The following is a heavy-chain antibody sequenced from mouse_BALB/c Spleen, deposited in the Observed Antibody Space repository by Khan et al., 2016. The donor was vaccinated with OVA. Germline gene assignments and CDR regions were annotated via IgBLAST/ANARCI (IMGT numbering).Heavy chain of an antibody. D-gene: IGHD2-1*01. V-gene: IGHV2-9*02. CDR1: GFSLTSYG. CDR3: ARNYDNFVEYFDV. J-gene: IGHJ1*01. CDR2: IWAGGST. Sequence: VQLQESGPGLEAPSQSLSITCTVSGFSLTSYGVHWVRQTPGKGLEWLGIIWAGGSTNYNSALMSRLSISKDNSKSQVFFKMHSLQTDDTAMYYCARNYDNFVEYFDVWGAGTTVTVSS.